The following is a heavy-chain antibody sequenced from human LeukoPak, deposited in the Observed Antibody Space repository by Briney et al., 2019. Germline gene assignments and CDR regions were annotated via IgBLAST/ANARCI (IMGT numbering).Heavy chain of an antibody. CDR3: ARDLHSHSSVDAFDI. J-gene: IGHJ3*02. D-gene: IGHD3-22*01. CDR1: GFTFSSYS. V-gene: IGHV3-21*01. Sequence: GGSLRLSCAASGFTFSSYSMNWVRQAPGKGLEWVSSISSSSSYIYYADSVKGRFTISRDNAKNSLYLQMNSLRAEDTAVYYCARDLHSHSSVDAFDIWGQGTTVTVSS. CDR2: ISSSSSYI.